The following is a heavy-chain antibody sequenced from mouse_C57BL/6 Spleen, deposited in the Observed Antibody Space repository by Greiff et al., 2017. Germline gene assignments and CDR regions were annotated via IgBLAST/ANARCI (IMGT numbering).Heavy chain of an antibody. Sequence: VQLQQSGAELVRPGASVKLSCTASGFNIKDDYMHWVKQRPEHGLAWIGWIDPENGDTEYASKFQGKATITADTASNTAYLQLSSLTSEDTAVYYCTTPYYGNYWGQGTTLTVSS. V-gene: IGHV14-4*01. CDR1: GFNIKDDY. D-gene: IGHD2-10*01. CDR2: IDPENGDT. J-gene: IGHJ2*01. CDR3: TTPYYGNY.